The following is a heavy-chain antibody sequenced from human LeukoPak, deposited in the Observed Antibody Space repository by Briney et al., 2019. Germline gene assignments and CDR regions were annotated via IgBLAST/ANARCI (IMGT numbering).Heavy chain of an antibody. V-gene: IGHV1-8*03. J-gene: IGHJ4*02. CDR1: GYSFTSYD. CDR3: ASYYYGSGSYYTYFDY. D-gene: IGHD3-10*01. CDR2: MNPKSGDT. Sequence: ASVKVSCKASGYSFTSYDINWVRQATGQGLEWMGWMNPKSGDTGNAQKFQGRVSITRNTAINTAYMELSSLRSDDTAVYYCASYYYGSGSYYTYFDYWGQGTLVTVSS.